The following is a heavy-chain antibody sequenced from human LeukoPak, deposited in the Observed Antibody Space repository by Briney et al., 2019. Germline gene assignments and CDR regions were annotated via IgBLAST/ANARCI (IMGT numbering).Heavy chain of an antibody. V-gene: IGHV4-59*08. J-gene: IGHJ4*02. CDR3: ARLSPPHY. Sequence: SETLSLTCTVSGGSISSYYWSWIRQPPGKGLEWIGYIYYSGSTNYNPSLKSRVTISVDTSKNQFSLKLSSVTAADTAVYYCARLSPPHYWGQGTLVTVSS. CDR1: GGSISSYY. CDR2: IYYSGST.